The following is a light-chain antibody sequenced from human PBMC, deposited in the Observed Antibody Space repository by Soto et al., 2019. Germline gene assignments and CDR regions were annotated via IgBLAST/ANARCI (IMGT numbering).Light chain of an antibody. J-gene: IGKJ5*01. CDR3: QQLKTYPFT. CDR2: DAS. Sequence: AIQLTQSPSSLSASVGDRVSITCRASQGISSALAWYQHKPGKAPKILIYDASSLQSGVPSRFSGSESGTECTLTISSLQPEDFATYYCQQLKTYPFTFGQGTRLAIK. CDR1: QGISSA. V-gene: IGKV1-13*02.